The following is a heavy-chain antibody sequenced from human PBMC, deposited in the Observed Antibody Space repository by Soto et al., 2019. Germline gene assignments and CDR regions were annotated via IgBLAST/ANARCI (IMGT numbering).Heavy chain of an antibody. J-gene: IGHJ3*02. D-gene: IGHD2-2*02. CDR1: GYTFTGYY. CDR3: ARAYCSSTSCYNGDAFDI. CDR2: INPNSGGT. Sequence: ASVKVSCKASGYTFTGYYMHWVRQAPGQGLEWMGWINPNSGGTNYAQKFQGWVTMTRDTSISTAYMELSRLRSDDAAVYYCARAYCSSTSCYNGDAFDIWGQGTMVTVSS. V-gene: IGHV1-2*04.